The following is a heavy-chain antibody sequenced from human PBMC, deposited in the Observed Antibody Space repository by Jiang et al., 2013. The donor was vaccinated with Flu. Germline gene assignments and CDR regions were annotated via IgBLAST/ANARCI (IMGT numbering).Heavy chain of an antibody. Sequence: EWMGIIYPGDSDTRYSPSFQGQVTISADKSISTAYLQWSSLKASDTAMYYCARQRGYYYGSGSYIDYWGQGTLVTVSS. V-gene: IGHV5-51*01. CDR2: IYPGDSDT. CDR3: ARQRGYYYGSGSYIDY. D-gene: IGHD3-10*01. J-gene: IGHJ4*02.